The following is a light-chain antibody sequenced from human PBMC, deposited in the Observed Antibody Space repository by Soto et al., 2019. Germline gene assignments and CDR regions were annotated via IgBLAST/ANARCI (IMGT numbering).Light chain of an antibody. CDR3: QHYNDWPYT. CDR1: QTIDNT. Sequence: EIVITQSTAPLSLSPGERATLSCRASQTIDNTLAWYQRKPGQAPRLLIYDASTRATGVPARFSGSGSGTDFTLTISSLQSEDFAVYYCQHYNDWPYTLGQGTKVDIK. V-gene: IGKV3-15*01. J-gene: IGKJ2*01. CDR2: DAS.